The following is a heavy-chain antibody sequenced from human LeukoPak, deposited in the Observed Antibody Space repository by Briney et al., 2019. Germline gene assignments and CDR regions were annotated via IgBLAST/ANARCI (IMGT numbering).Heavy chain of an antibody. Sequence: SETLSLTRTAAGGSISSYYWSWIRQPPGKGLDWIGYIYYSGSTNYNPSLKSRVTISVDTSKNQFSLKLSSVTAADTAVYYCARESVAEMATVFDYWGQGTLVTVSS. CDR1: GGSISSYY. J-gene: IGHJ4*02. CDR2: IYYSGST. D-gene: IGHD5-24*01. CDR3: ARESVAEMATVFDY. V-gene: IGHV4-59*01.